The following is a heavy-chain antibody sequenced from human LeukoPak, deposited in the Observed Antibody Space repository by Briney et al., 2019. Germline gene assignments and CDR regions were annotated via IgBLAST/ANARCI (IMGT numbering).Heavy chain of an antibody. V-gene: IGHV3-7*04. D-gene: IGHD3-10*01. Sequence: PGGSLRLSCAASGFTFSTYWMDWVRQAPGQGLEWVALIKEDGSEIYYMDSVKGRFTISRDDAKNSLLLQMNSLRAEDTAMYYCARGRGDYWGQGTLVTVSS. CDR3: ARGRGDY. CDR1: GFTFSTYW. J-gene: IGHJ4*02. CDR2: IKEDGSEI.